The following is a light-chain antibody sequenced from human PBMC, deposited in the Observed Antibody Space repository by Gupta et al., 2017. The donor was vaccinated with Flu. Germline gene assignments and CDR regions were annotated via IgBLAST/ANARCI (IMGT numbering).Light chain of an antibody. J-gene: IGLJ3*02. V-gene: IGLV3-21*02. CDR2: DDS. CDR1: NIGTKS. CDR3: QVCDSSSEHGV. Sequence: SYVLTQPPSVSVAPGQTARISCEGNNIGTKSVHWYQQKPGQAPVLVVYDDSDRSAGIPERFSGSNSGNTATLTIRRVEAGDEADYYWQVCDSSSEHGVFGGGTKLPVL.